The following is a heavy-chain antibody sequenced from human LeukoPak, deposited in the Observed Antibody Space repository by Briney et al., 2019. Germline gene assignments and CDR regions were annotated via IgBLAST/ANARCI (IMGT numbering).Heavy chain of an antibody. Sequence: GGSLRLSCAASGXTFSSYWMHWVRQAPGKGLVWVSRINSDGSNINYADSVKGRFTISRDIAKNTVYLQMNSLRVEDTAVYYCARVSISRLGAFDFWGQGTMVTVSS. V-gene: IGHV3-74*01. CDR3: ARVSISRLGAFDF. D-gene: IGHD3-3*01. CDR2: INSDGSNI. J-gene: IGHJ3*01. CDR1: GXTFSSYW.